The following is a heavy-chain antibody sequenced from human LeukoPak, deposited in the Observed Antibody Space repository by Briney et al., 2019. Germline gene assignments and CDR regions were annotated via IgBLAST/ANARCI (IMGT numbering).Heavy chain of an antibody. CDR2: IIPILGIA. CDR1: GGTFSSYA. Sequence: ASVKVSCKASGGTFSSYAISWVRQAPGQGLEWMGRIIPILGIANYAQKFQGRVTITADKSTGTAYMELSSLRSEDTAVYYCARGVPFGVVYYFDYWGRGTLVTVSS. V-gene: IGHV1-69*04. CDR3: ARGVPFGVVYYFDY. D-gene: IGHD3-3*01. J-gene: IGHJ4*02.